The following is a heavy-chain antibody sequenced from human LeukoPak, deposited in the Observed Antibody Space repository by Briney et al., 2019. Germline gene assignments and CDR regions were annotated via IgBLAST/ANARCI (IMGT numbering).Heavy chain of an antibody. Sequence: GGSLRLSCVGSGFSFSNSDMNWVRQAPGKGLEWVSSISTTSDYIYHADSVKGRFTTSRDNAKNSLYLQMNSLRAEDTAVYYCAKGPLVVVAATLVYWGQGTLVTVSS. V-gene: IGHV3-21*04. D-gene: IGHD2-15*01. CDR2: ISTTSDYI. J-gene: IGHJ4*02. CDR1: GFSFSNSD. CDR3: AKGPLVVVAATLVY.